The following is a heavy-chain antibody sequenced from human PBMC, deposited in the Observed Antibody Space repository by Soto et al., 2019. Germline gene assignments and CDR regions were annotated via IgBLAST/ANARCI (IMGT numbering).Heavy chain of an antibody. J-gene: IGHJ6*03. CDR1: SGSISSSNW. V-gene: IGHV4-4*02. CDR2: IYHSGST. D-gene: IGHD3-10*01. CDR3: ASEKWFGETYYYMDV. Sequence: SETLSLTCAVSSGSISSSNWWSWVRQPPGKGLEWIGEIYHSGSTNYNPSLKSRVTISVDKSKNQFSLKLSSVTAADTAVYYCASEKWFGETYYYMDVWGKGTTVT.